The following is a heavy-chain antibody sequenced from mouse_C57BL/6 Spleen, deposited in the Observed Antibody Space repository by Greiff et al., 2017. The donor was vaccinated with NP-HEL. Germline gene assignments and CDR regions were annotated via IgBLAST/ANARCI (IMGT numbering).Heavy chain of an antibody. CDR1: GFTFSSYA. D-gene: IGHD4-1*01. CDR3: ARGTGEAY. V-gene: IGHV5-4*03. Sequence: DVKLVESGGGLVNPGGSLKLSCAASGFTFSSYAMSWVRQTPEKRLEWVATISDGGSYTYYPDNVKGRFTISRDNAKNNLYLQMSHLKSEDTAMYYCARGTGEAYWGQGTLVTVSA. J-gene: IGHJ3*01. CDR2: ISDGGSYT.